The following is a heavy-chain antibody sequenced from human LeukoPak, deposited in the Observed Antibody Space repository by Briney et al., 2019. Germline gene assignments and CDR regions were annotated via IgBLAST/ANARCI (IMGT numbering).Heavy chain of an antibody. CDR1: GGSISSYY. Sequence: SETLSLTCTVSGGSISSYYWTWIRQPPGKELEWIGYIYYTGNTNYNPALKSRVTISLDTSRNQFSLKLNSVTAADTAVYYCARRVTGRGTFYFDYWGQGSLITVSS. D-gene: IGHD3-16*01. CDR2: IYYTGNT. CDR3: ARRVTGRGTFYFDY. V-gene: IGHV4-59*08. J-gene: IGHJ4*02.